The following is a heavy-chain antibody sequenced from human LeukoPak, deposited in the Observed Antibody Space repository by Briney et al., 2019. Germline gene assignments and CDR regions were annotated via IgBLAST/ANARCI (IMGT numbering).Heavy chain of an antibody. D-gene: IGHD3-22*01. CDR1: SGFMSRNY. J-gene: IGHJ3*02. Sequence: SYALSPSFTTRSGFMSRNYGNCVRQPPGKEKEWIGYIYTSGSTNYNPSLKSRVTISVDTSKNQFSLKLSSVTAADTAVYYCARHIVVMTDDAFDIWGQGTMVTVSS. CDR3: ARHIVVMTDDAFDI. CDR2: IYTSGST. V-gene: IGHV4-4*09.